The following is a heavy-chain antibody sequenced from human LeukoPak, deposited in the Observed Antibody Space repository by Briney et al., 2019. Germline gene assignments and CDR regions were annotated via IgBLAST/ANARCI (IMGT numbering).Heavy chain of an antibody. CDR3: ARDQCSGGSCYSWLDP. V-gene: IGHV1-3*03. Sequence: ASVKVSCKASGYTFTSYAMHWVRQAPGQRLEWMGWINAGNGNTKYSQEFQGRVTITRDTSASTAYMELSSLRSEDMAVYYCARDQCSGGSCYSWLDPWGQGTLVTVSS. CDR1: GYTFTSYA. CDR2: INAGNGNT. J-gene: IGHJ5*02. D-gene: IGHD2-15*01.